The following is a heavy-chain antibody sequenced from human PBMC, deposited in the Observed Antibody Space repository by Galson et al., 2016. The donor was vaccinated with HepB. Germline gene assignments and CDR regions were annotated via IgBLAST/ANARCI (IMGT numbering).Heavy chain of an antibody. J-gene: IGHJ2*01. CDR2: IDPKGGET. D-gene: IGHD5/OR15-5a*01. CDR1: DYF. CDR3: ATKTGDLVSTYWYFDL. Sequence: DYFMHWVQQAPGKGLEWMGLIDPKGGETLYAEKFQGRLTMAADASTDTAYMELSGLRSEDTAMYFCATKTGDLVSTYWYFDLWGRGTLVTVSS. V-gene: IGHV1-69-2*01.